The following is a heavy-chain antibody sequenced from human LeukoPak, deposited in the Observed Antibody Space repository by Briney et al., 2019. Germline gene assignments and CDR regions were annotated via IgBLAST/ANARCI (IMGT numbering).Heavy chain of an antibody. CDR3: ASSRTYYYDSSGYSFDY. D-gene: IGHD3-22*01. J-gene: IGHJ4*02. CDR2: IHYSGST. CDR1: GGSISSYY. V-gene: IGHV4-59*01. Sequence: SETLSLTCTVSGGSISSYYWSWIRQPPGKGLEWIGYIHYSGSTNYNPSLKSRVTISVDTSKNQFSLKLSSVTAADTAVYYCASSRTYYYDSSGYSFDYWGQGTLVTVSS.